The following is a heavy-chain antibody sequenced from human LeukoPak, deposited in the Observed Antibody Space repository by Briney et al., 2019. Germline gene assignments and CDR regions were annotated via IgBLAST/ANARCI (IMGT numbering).Heavy chain of an antibody. CDR2: ISGSGGST. Sequence: PGGSLRLSCAASGFTFSSYAMSWVRQAPGKGLEWVSAISGSGGSTYYADSVKGRFTISGDNSKNTLYLQMNSLRAEDTAVYYCAKDGNYDILTGYYDWGQGTLVTVSS. CDR3: AKDGNYDILTGYYD. J-gene: IGHJ4*02. D-gene: IGHD3-9*01. CDR1: GFTFSSYA. V-gene: IGHV3-23*01.